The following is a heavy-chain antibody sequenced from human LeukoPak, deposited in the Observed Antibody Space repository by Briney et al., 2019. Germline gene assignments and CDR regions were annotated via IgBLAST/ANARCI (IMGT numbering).Heavy chain of an antibody. J-gene: IGHJ1*01. Sequence: GGSLRLSCAASGFTFSNAWMSWVRQAPGKGLEWVGRIKSKTDGGTTDYAAPVKGRFTISRDDSKSTLYLQMNSLKTEDTAVYYCTTASVRIVTAIRKYFQHWGQGTLVTVSS. CDR3: TTASVRIVTAIRKYFQH. V-gene: IGHV3-15*01. CDR2: IKSKTDGGTT. D-gene: IGHD2-21*02. CDR1: GFTFSNAW.